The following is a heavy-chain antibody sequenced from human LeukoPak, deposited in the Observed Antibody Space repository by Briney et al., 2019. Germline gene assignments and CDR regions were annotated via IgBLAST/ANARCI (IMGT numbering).Heavy chain of an antibody. CDR3: ARHGSVAYYDILTGYGARGYFDY. CDR2: IYYSGST. CDR1: GGSISISSYY. D-gene: IGHD3-9*01. J-gene: IGHJ4*02. V-gene: IGHV4-39*01. Sequence: SETLSLTCTVSGGSISISSYYWGWIRQPPGKGLEWIGSIYYSGSTYYNPSLKSRVTISVDTSKNQFSLKLSSVTAADTAVYYCARHGSVAYYDILTGYGARGYFDYWGQGTLVTVSS.